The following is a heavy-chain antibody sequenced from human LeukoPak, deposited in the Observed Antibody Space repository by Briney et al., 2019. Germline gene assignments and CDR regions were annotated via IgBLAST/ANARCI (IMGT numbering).Heavy chain of an antibody. Sequence: PSETLSLTCTVSGGSISSYYWGWIRQPPGKGLEWIGYIFYNGSTNYNPSLKSRVTISIDTSKNQFSLNLSSVTAADTAVYYCARRPNWGPAFDYWGQGTLVTVSS. CDR1: GGSISSYY. D-gene: IGHD7-27*01. J-gene: IGHJ4*02. CDR3: ARRPNWGPAFDY. CDR2: IFYNGST. V-gene: IGHV4-59*01.